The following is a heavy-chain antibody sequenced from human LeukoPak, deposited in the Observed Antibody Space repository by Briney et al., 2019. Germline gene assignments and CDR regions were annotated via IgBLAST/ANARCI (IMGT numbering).Heavy chain of an antibody. CDR3: ARRVLGP. V-gene: IGHV4-39*07. Sequence: SETLSLTCTVSGGSISSSSYYWSWIRQPPGKGLEWIGEINHSGSTNYNPSLKSRVTISVDTSKNQFSLKLSSVTAADTAVYYCARRVLGPWGQGTLVTVSS. J-gene: IGHJ5*02. D-gene: IGHD3-10*01. CDR2: INHSGST. CDR1: GGSISSSSYY.